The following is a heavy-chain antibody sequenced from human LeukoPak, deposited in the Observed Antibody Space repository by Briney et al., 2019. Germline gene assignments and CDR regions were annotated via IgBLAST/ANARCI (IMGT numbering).Heavy chain of an antibody. CDR2: INPNSGGT. CDR1: GYGFTGYY. Sequence: ASVKVSCKASGYGFTGYYMHWVRQAPGQGLEWVGWINPNSGGTNYAQKFQGWVTMTRDTSISTAYMELSRLRSDDTAVYYCARSRPFDWAGSDYWGQGTLVTVSS. J-gene: IGHJ4*02. CDR3: ARSRPFDWAGSDY. V-gene: IGHV1-2*04. D-gene: IGHD3-9*01.